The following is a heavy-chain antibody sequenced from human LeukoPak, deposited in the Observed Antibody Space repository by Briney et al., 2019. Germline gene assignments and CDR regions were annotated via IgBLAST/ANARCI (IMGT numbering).Heavy chain of an antibody. D-gene: IGHD6-19*01. J-gene: IGHJ4*02. CDR1: GFTFSSYA. CDR2: ISYDGSNK. V-gene: IGHV3-30-3*01. Sequence: SGGSLRLSCAASGFTFSSYAMHWVRQAPGKGLEWVAVISYDGSNKYYADSVKGRFTISRDNSKNTLYLQMNSLRAEDTAVYYCARDRGSSGRLGRFDNWGQGTLVTVSP. CDR3: ARDRGSSGRLGRFDN.